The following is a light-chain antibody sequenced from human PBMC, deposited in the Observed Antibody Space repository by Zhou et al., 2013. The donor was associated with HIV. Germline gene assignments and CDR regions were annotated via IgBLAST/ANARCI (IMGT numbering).Light chain of an antibody. V-gene: IGKV1-NL1*01. CDR2: AAS. J-gene: IGKJ1*01. CDR3: QQYYSTPRT. Sequence: IQLTQSPSSLSASIGDSVTITCRASESISSYLAWYQQKPGKAPKLLLYAASKLESGVPSRFSGSGSGTDYTLTISSLKPEDFATYYCQQYYSTPRTFGQGAKVEIK. CDR1: ESISSY.